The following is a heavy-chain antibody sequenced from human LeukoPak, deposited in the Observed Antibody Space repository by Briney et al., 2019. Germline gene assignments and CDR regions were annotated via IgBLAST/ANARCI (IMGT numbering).Heavy chain of an antibody. D-gene: IGHD3-22*01. CDR3: ARDGSSINYYDSSVVLRYFDY. CDR1: GGSISSYY. J-gene: IGHJ4*02. CDR2: IYYSGST. Sequence: SETLSLTCTVSGGSISSYYWSWIRQPPGKGLECIGDIYYSGSTNYNPSLKSRVTISVDTSKNQFSLKLSSVTAADTAVYYCARDGSSINYYDSSVVLRYFDYWGQGTLVTVSS. V-gene: IGHV4-59*01.